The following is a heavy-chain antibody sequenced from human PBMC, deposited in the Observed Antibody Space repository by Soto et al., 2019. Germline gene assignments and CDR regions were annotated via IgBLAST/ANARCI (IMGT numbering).Heavy chain of an antibody. Sequence: QIQLVQSGLEVKKPGASVIVSCQTSGYTFTRYGINWVRQAPGQGLEWMGWINSNHGKRNYAEKFQGRITMTTNTTTRTVDMEVRGLKSDDTAGDYCAISWGDECESGGHWGQGTLVTFSS. CDR2: INSNHGKR. D-gene: IGHD2-8*02. V-gene: IGHV1-18*04. CDR3: AISWGDECESGGH. CDR1: GYTFTRYG. J-gene: IGHJ4*02.